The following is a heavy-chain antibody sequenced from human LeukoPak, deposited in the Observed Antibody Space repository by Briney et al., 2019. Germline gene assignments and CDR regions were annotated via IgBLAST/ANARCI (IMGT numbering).Heavy chain of an antibody. CDR1: GGSISSGSYY. V-gene: IGHV4-61*02. D-gene: IGHD6-19*01. CDR3: ARESSGWAHYYYYYMDV. CDR2: TYTSGST. J-gene: IGHJ6*03. Sequence: SQTLSLTCTVSGGSISSGSYYWSWIRQPAGKGLEWIRRTYTSGSTYYNPSLNSRVTISVDTSKNQFSLKLSSVTAADTAVYYCARESSGWAHYYYYYMDVRGKGTTVTVSS.